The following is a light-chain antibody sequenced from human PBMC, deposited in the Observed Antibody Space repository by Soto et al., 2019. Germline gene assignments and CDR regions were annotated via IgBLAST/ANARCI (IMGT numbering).Light chain of an antibody. CDR2: GAS. V-gene: IGKV3-15*01. CDR3: QQYNNWPIT. Sequence: EIVLTQSPGTVSLSPGERATLSCRASQNILSNLAWYQQKPGQAPRLLIYGASTRATGIPARFSGSGSGTEFTLTISSLQSEDFEIYYCQQYNNWPITFGQGTRLEIK. CDR1: QNILSN. J-gene: IGKJ5*01.